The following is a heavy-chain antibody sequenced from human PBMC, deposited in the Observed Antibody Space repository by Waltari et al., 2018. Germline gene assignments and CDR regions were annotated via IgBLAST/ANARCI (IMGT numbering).Heavy chain of an antibody. CDR2: ISSSGSTI. CDR1: GFTFSSYE. Sequence: EVQLVESGGGLEQPGGSLRLSCAASGFTFSSYEMNWVRQAPGKGLEWVSYISSSGSTIYYADSVKGRFTISRDNAKNSLYLQMNSLRAEDTAVYYCARVSGELLYYYGMDVWGQGTTVTVSS. J-gene: IGHJ6*02. CDR3: ARVSGELLYYYGMDV. D-gene: IGHD3-10*01. V-gene: IGHV3-48*03.